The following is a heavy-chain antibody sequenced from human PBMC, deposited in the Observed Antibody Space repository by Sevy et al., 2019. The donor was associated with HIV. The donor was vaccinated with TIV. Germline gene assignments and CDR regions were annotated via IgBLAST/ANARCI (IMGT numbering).Heavy chain of an antibody. Sequence: GGSLRLSCAASGFTFSSYSMNWVRQAPGKGLEWVSSISSSSSYIYYADSVKGRFTISRDNAKNSRYLQMNSLRAEDTAVYYCAKITVGYYYDSSGYLFDYWGQGTLVTVSS. CDR1: GFTFSSYS. CDR2: ISSSSSYI. V-gene: IGHV3-21*01. CDR3: AKITVGYYYDSSGYLFDY. J-gene: IGHJ4*02. D-gene: IGHD3-22*01.